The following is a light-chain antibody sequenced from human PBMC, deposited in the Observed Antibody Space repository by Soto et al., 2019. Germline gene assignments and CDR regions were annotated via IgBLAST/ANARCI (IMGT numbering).Light chain of an antibody. V-gene: IGLV1-44*01. Sequence: QSVLTQPPSASGTPGQRGTISCSGSSSNIGSNTVNWYQQLPGTATKLLIYSNNQRPSVVPDRFSGSKSGTSASLAISGLQSADEADYYCAAWDDSLNGVVLGGGTKLPVL. CDR2: SNN. J-gene: IGLJ2*01. CDR1: SSNIGSNT. CDR3: AAWDDSLNGVV.